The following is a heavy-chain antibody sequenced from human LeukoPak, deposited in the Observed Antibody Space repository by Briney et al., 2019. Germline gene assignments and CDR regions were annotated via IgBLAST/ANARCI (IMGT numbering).Heavy chain of an antibody. Sequence: ASVKLSRKASGYTFNSYAMHWVPQAPGQRLEWMGCINAGNDNTKYSQKFQRRVTITRDTSASTAYKELSSLRSEDTAVYYCARGRMVALNWFDPWGQGPLVTVSS. J-gene: IGHJ5*02. D-gene: IGHD2-15*01. CDR3: ARGRMVALNWFDP. CDR2: INAGNDNT. CDR1: GYTFNSYA. V-gene: IGHV1-3*01.